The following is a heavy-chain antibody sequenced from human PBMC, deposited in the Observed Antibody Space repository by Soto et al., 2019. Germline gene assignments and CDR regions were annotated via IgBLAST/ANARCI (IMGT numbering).Heavy chain of an antibody. CDR2: IWYDGSNK. J-gene: IGHJ6*02. CDR1: GFTFSSYG. CDR3: AGDQRSAVWHHEGRDV. Sequence: WRSVELSCAASGFTFSSYGMHWVRQAPGKGLEWVAVIWYDGSNKYYADSVKGRFTISRDNSKNTLYPQMNSLRAEDTAVYYFAGDQRSAVWHHEGRDVSGPGTPVIVS. D-gene: IGHD6-6*01. V-gene: IGHV3-33*01.